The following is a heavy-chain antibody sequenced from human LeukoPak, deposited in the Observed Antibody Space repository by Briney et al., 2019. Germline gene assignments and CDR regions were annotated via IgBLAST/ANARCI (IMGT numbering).Heavy chain of an antibody. CDR2: INHSGST. Sequence: SETLSLTCAVYGGSFSGYYWSWIRQPPGKGLEWIGEINHSGSTNYNPSLKSRVTISVDTSKNQFSLKLSSVTAADTAVYYCARGSGAFYYYYYGMDVWGQGTTVTVSS. CDR3: ARGSGAFYYYYYGMDV. J-gene: IGHJ6*02. V-gene: IGHV4-34*01. CDR1: GGSFSGYY. D-gene: IGHD3-10*01.